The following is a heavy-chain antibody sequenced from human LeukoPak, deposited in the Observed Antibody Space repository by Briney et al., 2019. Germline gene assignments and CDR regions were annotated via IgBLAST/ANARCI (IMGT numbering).Heavy chain of an antibody. Sequence: GGSLRLSCVTSGFFFNPYWMSWVRQAPGKGLEWVANENQDGSEIYYVDSVKGRFTISRDNAKNSLYLQMNSLRVEDTAVYYCASGSSSVGYWGQGTLVTVSS. D-gene: IGHD6-6*01. V-gene: IGHV3-7*03. CDR3: ASGSSSVGY. J-gene: IGHJ4*02. CDR2: ENQDGSEI. CDR1: GFFFNPYW.